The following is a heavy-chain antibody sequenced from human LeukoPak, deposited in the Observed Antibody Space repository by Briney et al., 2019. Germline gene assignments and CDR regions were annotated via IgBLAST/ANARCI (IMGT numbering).Heavy chain of an antibody. Sequence: GASVKVSCKASGYMFTSYAMHWVRQAPGQRLEWMGWINAGNGNTKYSQKFQGRVSITSDTSASTAYMELSSLRSEDTAVYYCARYTSSSPGWLDPWGQGTLVTVSS. J-gene: IGHJ5*02. D-gene: IGHD6-13*01. CDR1: GYMFTSYA. V-gene: IGHV1-3*01. CDR2: INAGNGNT. CDR3: ARYTSSSPGWLDP.